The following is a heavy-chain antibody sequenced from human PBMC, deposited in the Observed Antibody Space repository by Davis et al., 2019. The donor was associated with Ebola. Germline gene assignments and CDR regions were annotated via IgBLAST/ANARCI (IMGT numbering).Heavy chain of an antibody. D-gene: IGHD2-2*01. CDR1: GFTFSSYS. J-gene: IGHJ6*02. Sequence: GESLKISCAASGFTFSSYSMAWVRQAPGKGLQWVSSIDTSGNYIYYADSVKGRFTISRDNAKNSLYLQMNSLRAEDTAVYYCARDEGCSSTSCFIYYYYGMDVWGQGTTVTVSS. CDR3: ARDEGCSSTSCFIYYYYGMDV. V-gene: IGHV3-21*01. CDR2: IDTSGNYI.